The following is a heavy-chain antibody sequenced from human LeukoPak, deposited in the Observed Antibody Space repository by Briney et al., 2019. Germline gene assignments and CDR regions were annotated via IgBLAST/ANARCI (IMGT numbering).Heavy chain of an antibody. D-gene: IGHD6-19*01. CDR1: GFTFSSYW. J-gene: IGHJ3*02. CDR3: ARVLGSSGWPDAFDI. V-gene: IGHV3-7*01. Sequence: GGSLRLSCAASGFTFSSYWMSWVRQAPGKGLEWVANIKQDGSEKYYVDSVKGRFTISRDNAKNSLYLQMNSLRAEDTAVYYCARVLGSSGWPDAFDIWGQGTMVTVSS. CDR2: IKQDGSEK.